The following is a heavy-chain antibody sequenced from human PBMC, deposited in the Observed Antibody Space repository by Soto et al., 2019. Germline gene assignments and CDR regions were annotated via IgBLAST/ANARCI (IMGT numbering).Heavy chain of an antibody. CDR3: ARLSSSSGWLFDS. J-gene: IGHJ4*02. V-gene: IGHV4-59*11. CDR1: DGSISSHF. CDR2: IYYSGST. Sequence: PSETLSLTCTVSDGSISSHFWSWIRQPPGKGLEWIGYIYYSGSTNYNPSVKSRATISVDTSANQFHLDLSSVTTADTAVYFCARLSSSSGWLFDSWGQGTLVTVSS. D-gene: IGHD6-19*01.